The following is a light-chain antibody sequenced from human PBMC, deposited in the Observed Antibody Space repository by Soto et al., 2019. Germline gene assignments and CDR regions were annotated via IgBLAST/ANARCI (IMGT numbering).Light chain of an antibody. CDR1: TGAVTRGHY. Sequence: QAVVTQEPSVTVSPGGTVTLTCGSSTGAVTRGHYPCWLQQKPGQAPKTLIYDTSNRHSWTPDRFSGSLPGGKAALTLAGAQPEDEVEYYCFLSYSGDPVVFGGGTKLTVL. J-gene: IGLJ2*01. V-gene: IGLV7-46*01. CDR3: FLSYSGDPVV. CDR2: DTS.